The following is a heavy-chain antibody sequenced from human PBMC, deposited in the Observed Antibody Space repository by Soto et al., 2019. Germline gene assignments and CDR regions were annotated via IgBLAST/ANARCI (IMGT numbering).Heavy chain of an antibody. D-gene: IGHD3-9*01. J-gene: IGHJ4*02. Sequence: EVHLVESGGVVVQPGGSLRLSCAASGFTFEAYTMHWVRQGPGKGLEWVSLISWDGGITHYADSVKGRFTIARDNGKNSLFLEMSSLRPDDTALYYCAKDSYDILTGQKRYFDSWGQGTRVTVSA. CDR3: AKDSYDILTGQKRYFDS. V-gene: IGHV3-43*01. CDR1: GFTFEAYT. CDR2: ISWDGGIT.